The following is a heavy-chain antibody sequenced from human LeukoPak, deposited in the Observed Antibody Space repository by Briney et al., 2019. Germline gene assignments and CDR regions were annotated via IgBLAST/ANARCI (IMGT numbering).Heavy chain of an antibody. Sequence: SETLSLTCTVSSYSISSGYYWGWIRQPPGKGLEWIGNIYHSGNTYYKPSLKSRVTISVDTSKNQFSLKLSSVTAADTAVYYCASVMSRLGVCDYWGQGTLVTVSS. D-gene: IGHD2-8*01. CDR1: SYSISSGYY. J-gene: IGHJ4*02. CDR2: IYHSGNT. V-gene: IGHV4-38-2*02. CDR3: ASVMSRLGVCDY.